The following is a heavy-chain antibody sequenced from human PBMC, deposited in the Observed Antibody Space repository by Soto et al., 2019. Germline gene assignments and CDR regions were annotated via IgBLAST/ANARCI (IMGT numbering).Heavy chain of an antibody. J-gene: IGHJ6*01. Sequence: SETLSLTWGVYAGSFTGYHWTCIRQPPKERLEWIGEMNHDGITNYNRSLKSRVGINLDTSKNQFSLRLTSVTASATAVYFCARPDPYLREVTFYYHRIDVYRERTTFTVCS. CDR2: MNHDGIT. D-gene: IGHD3-10*01. CDR1: AGSFTGYH. V-gene: IGHV4-34*01. CDR3: ARPDPYLREVTFYYHRIDV.